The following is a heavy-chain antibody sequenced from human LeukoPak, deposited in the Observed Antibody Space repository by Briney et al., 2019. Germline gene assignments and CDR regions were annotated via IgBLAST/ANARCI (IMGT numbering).Heavy chain of an antibody. V-gene: IGHV3-23*01. CDR1: GFTFSSYA. CDR3: AKVLNPLLRYYFDY. D-gene: IGHD2-2*02. J-gene: IGHJ4*02. CDR2: ISGGGGST. Sequence: GGSLRLSCAASGFTFSSYAMSWVRQAPGKGLECVSAISGGGGSTYYADSVKGRFTISRDNSKNTLYLQMNSLRAEDTAVYYCAKVLNPLLRYYFDYWGQGTLVTVSS.